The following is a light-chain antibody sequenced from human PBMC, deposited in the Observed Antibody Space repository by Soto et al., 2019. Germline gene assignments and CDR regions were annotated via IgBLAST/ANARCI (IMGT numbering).Light chain of an antibody. V-gene: IGLV2-8*01. J-gene: IGLJ2*01. CDR2: EVS. Sequence: QSVLTQPPSASGSPGQSVTISCTGTSSDVGGYNYVSWYQQHPGKAPKLMIYEVSKRPSGVPDRFSGSKSGNTASLTVSGLQVEDEADYYCSSYAVSTLVVFGGGTKLTVL. CDR3: SSYAVSTLVV. CDR1: SSDVGGYNY.